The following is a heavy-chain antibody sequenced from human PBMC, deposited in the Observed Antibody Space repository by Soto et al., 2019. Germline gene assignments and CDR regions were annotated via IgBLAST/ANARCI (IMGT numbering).Heavy chain of an antibody. CDR1: GYSISSGYY. Sequence: SETLSLTCAVSGYSISSGYYWGWIRQSPGRGLEWIGNIYHSGTTYSNPSLKSRLTMSVDTSKNQFSLILTSVTAADTAVYYCMRECSSFSCSSHYYGVDVWGPGTTVTVSS. J-gene: IGHJ6*02. D-gene: IGHD2-2*01. V-gene: IGHV4-38-2*02. CDR2: IYHSGTT. CDR3: MRECSSFSCSSHYYGVDV.